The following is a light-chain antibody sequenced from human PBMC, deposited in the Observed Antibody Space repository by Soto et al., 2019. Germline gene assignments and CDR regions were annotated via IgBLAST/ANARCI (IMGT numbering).Light chain of an antibody. Sequence: QSALTQPASVSGSPGQSITISCSGTSSDIGAYNYVSWYRQHPGKAPKLMIYDVSNRPSGVSNRFSGSKSGNTASLTIAGLQADDEDDYYCSSLTTSSTVVFGGGTKVTVL. CDR2: DVS. CDR3: SSLTTSSTVV. V-gene: IGLV2-14*03. CDR1: SSDIGAYNY. J-gene: IGLJ2*01.